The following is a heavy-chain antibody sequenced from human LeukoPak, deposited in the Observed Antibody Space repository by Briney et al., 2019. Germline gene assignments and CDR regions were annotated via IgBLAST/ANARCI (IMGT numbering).Heavy chain of an antibody. V-gene: IGHV4-30-2*05. J-gene: IGHJ2*01. Sequence: SETLSLTCAVSGGSISSGGYSWSWIRPPPGKGLEWIGYIYHSGSTYYNPSLKSRVTISVDTSKNQFSLKLSSVTAADTAVYYCASFYGDYWYFDLWGRGTLVTVSS. CDR1: GGSISSGGYS. CDR3: ASFYGDYWYFDL. D-gene: IGHD4-17*01. CDR2: IYHSGST.